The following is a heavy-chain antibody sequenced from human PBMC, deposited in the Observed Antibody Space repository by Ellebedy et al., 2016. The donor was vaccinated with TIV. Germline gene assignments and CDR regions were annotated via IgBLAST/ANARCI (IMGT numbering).Heavy chain of an antibody. V-gene: IGHV3-7*01. Sequence: GESLKISCAASGFSFSSYWMSWVRQAPGKGLEWVANMRQDGGDKYYVNSVKGRFTISRENARSSLYLQMNSLRVEDTAMYYCASDGSYGDYLSPTHAFVMWGQGTMVSVSS. CDR2: MRQDGGDK. CDR3: ASDGSYGDYLSPTHAFVM. J-gene: IGHJ3*02. D-gene: IGHD4-17*01. CDR1: GFSFSSYW.